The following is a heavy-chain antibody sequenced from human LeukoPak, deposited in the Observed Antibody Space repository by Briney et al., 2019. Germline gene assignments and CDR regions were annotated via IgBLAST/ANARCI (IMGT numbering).Heavy chain of an antibody. J-gene: IGHJ4*02. CDR3: ASELAGIFDY. V-gene: IGHV4-61*02. CDR1: GGSISSGSYY. CDR2: IYTSGST. Sequence: SETLSLTCTVSGGSISSGSYYWSWIRQPAGKGLEWIGRIYTSGSTNYNPSLKSRVTISVGTSKNQFSLKLSSVTAADTAVYYCASELAGIFDYWGQGTLVTVSS. D-gene: IGHD3-10*01.